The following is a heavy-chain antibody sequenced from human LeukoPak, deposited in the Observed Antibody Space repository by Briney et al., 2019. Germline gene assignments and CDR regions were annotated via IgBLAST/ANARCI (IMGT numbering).Heavy chain of an antibody. CDR1: GFTFSDYY. D-gene: IGHD6-6*01. V-gene: IGHV3-11*01. CDR2: ISSSGSTI. CDR3: ARSSYSSSSSV. Sequence: GGSLRLSCAASGFTFSDYYMSWIRQAPGKGLEWVSYISSSGSTIYYADSVKGRFTISRDNAKNSLYLQINSLRAEDTAVYYCARSSYSSSSSVWGQGTMVTVSS. J-gene: IGHJ3*01.